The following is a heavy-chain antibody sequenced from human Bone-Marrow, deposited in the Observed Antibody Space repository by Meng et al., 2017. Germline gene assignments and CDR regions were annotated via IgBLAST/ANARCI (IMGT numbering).Heavy chain of an antibody. D-gene: IGHD1-1*01. CDR1: GESFNNGYY. CDR2: INHSGGT. Sequence: QVLLQHGGAGLLKPSETLTLTCTVYGESFNNGYYWTWIRQPPGKGLEWIGEINHSGGTDYNPSLKSRVTISQDTSKNQFSLKLNSVTAADTAVYFCARGQLILRTWGQGTLVTVSS. CDR3: ARGQLILRT. J-gene: IGHJ4*02. V-gene: IGHV4-34*01.